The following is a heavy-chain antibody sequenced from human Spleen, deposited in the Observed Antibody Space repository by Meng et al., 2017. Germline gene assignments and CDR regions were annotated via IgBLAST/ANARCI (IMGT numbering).Heavy chain of an antibody. CDR2: GYYRTEWNN. CDR3: SSVGDYADAFDI. V-gene: IGHV6-1*01. CDR1: RHSSACDSAS. J-gene: IGHJ3*02. D-gene: IGHD4-17*01. Sequence: RPGPGTVTPWQTLTPTCALSRHSSACDSASRNRTRKSQSRGLGWLGRGYYRTEWNNDYAVSVKSRRTINPDTTKNEFSLQLNPVTPEETAVYDCSSVGDYADAFDIWGQGTMVTVSS.